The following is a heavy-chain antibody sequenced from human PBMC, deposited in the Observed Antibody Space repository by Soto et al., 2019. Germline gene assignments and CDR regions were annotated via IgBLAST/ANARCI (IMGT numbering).Heavy chain of an antibody. J-gene: IGHJ6*03. CDR2: IYWDDDK. D-gene: IGHD3-10*01. V-gene: IGHV2-5*02. CDR1: GFSLSTSGVG. CDR3: AHSPVPMVRGPDYYYYYYMDV. Sequence: QITLKESGPTLVKPTQTLTLTCTFSGFSLSTSGVGVGWFRQPPGKALEWLAVIYWDDDKRYSPSLKSRLTITKDTSKNQVVLTMTNMDPVDTATYYCAHSPVPMVRGPDYYYYYYMDVWGKGTTVTVSS.